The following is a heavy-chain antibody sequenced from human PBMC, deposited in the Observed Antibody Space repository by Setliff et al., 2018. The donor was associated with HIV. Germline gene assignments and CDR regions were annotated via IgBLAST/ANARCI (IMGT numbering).Heavy chain of an antibody. CDR3: ASGRKKNYDLFTGYYRILGVDFDY. D-gene: IGHD3-9*01. V-gene: IGHV5-51*01. J-gene: IGHJ4*02. CDR1: GYSFTSYW. CDR2: IYPGDSDT. Sequence: GESLKISCKGSGYSFTSYWIGWVRQMPGKGLEWMGIIYPGDSDTRYSPSFQGQVTLSADKSISTADLQWSSLKASDTAMYYCASGRKKNYDLFTGYYRILGVDFDYWGQGTLVTVSS.